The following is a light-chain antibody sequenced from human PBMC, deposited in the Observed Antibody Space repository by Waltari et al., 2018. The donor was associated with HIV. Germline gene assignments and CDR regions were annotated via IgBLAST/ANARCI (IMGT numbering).Light chain of an antibody. Sequence: QSVLTQPPSASGTPGQRVTISFSASSSELGSYYAYWFQQLPGTAPKLLIYRNNQRPSGVPDRFSGSKSGTSASLAISGLRSEDEADYYCATWDDNLSGVVFGGGTKLTVL. CDR2: RNN. J-gene: IGLJ2*01. V-gene: IGLV1-47*01. CDR3: ATWDDNLSGVV. CDR1: SSELGSYY.